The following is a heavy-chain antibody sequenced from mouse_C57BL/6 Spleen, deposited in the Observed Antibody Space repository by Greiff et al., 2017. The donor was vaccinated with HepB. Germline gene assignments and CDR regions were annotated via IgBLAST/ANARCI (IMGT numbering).Heavy chain of an antibody. Sequence: DVMLVESGRGLVKPGGSLKLSCAASGFTFSSYAMSWVRQTPEKRLEWVATISDGGSYTYYPDNVKGRFTISRDNAKNNLYLQMSHLKSEDTAMYYCARKGDYYAMDYWGQGTSVTVSS. CDR1: GFTFSSYA. CDR2: ISDGGSYT. J-gene: IGHJ4*01. V-gene: IGHV5-4*03. CDR3: ARKGDYYAMDY.